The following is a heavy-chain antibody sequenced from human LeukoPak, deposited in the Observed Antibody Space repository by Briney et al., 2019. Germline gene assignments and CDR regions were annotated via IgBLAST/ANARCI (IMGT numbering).Heavy chain of an antibody. CDR1: GYTFTTYG. Sequence: ASVKVSCKASGYTFTTYGISWVRQAPRHGLEWMGWISGYNGNTNYAQKLQGRVTMTTDTSTSTAYMELRSLRSDDTAVYYCARDQGIAVAGYFDYWGQGTLVTVSS. V-gene: IGHV1-18*01. J-gene: IGHJ4*02. CDR2: ISGYNGNT. CDR3: ARDQGIAVAGYFDY. D-gene: IGHD6-19*01.